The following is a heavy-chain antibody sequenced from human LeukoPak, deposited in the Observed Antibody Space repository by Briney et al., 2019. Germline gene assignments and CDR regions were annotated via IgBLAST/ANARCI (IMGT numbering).Heavy chain of an antibody. D-gene: IGHD4-17*01. J-gene: IGHJ2*01. CDR1: GGSISSSSYY. Sequence: SETLSLTCTVSGGSISSSSYYWGWIRQPPGKGLEWIGSIYYSGSTYYNPSLKSRVTISVDTSKNQFSLKLSSVTAADTAVYYCARLYYGDYWYFDLWGRGTLVTVSS. V-gene: IGHV4-39*01. CDR3: ARLYYGDYWYFDL. CDR2: IYYSGST.